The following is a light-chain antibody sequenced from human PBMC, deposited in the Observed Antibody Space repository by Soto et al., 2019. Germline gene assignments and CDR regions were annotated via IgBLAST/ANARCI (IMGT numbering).Light chain of an antibody. Sequence: EIVLTQSPATLSLSPGERATLSCRASQSVSSFFVWYQQKRGQAPRLLIYDASKRATGIPARFSGSGSGTDFTLTISSLEPGDFAVYYCQQRLNWPLTFGGGTTVEIK. CDR1: QSVSSF. CDR3: QQRLNWPLT. CDR2: DAS. J-gene: IGKJ4*01. V-gene: IGKV3-11*01.